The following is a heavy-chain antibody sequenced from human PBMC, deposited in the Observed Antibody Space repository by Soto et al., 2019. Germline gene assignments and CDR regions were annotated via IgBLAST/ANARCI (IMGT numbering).Heavy chain of an antibody. Sequence: PSETLSLTCTLSGCSMSTYYWSWIRQSTGKGLEWIGYFYDSGSTNYNPSLKSRVTISVDTSKNQFSLRLSSLTAADTAIYYCARHGTHSGSYYNRFDPWGQGTLVTVSS. J-gene: IGHJ5*02. V-gene: IGHV4-59*08. CDR3: ARHGTHSGSYYNRFDP. CDR2: FYDSGST. CDR1: GCSMSTYY. D-gene: IGHD1-26*01.